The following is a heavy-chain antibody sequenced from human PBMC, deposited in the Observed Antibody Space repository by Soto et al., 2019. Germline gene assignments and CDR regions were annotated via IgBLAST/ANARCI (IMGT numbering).Heavy chain of an antibody. Sequence: GGSLRLSCAASGFTFSSYSMNWVRQAPGKGLEWVSSISSSSSYIYYADSVKGRFTISRDNAKNSLYLQMNSLRAEDTAVYYCARDILGQWLVRAFDIWGQGTMVTVSS. CDR1: GFTFSSYS. CDR2: ISSSSSYI. V-gene: IGHV3-21*01. J-gene: IGHJ3*02. D-gene: IGHD6-19*01. CDR3: ARDILGQWLVRAFDI.